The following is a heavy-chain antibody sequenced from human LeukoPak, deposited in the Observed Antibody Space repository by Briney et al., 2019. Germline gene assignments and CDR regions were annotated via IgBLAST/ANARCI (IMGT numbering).Heavy chain of an antibody. D-gene: IGHD6-25*01. V-gene: IGHV4-39*01. Sequence: PSETLSLTCAVSGGSISSSSLSWGWIRQPPGKGLEWIGTIFYSGSPYYNPSLKSRITISADTSKNQFSLNLRSVTAADTAVYYCAVSSGGDAFNIWGQGTVVTVSS. CDR2: IFYSGSP. CDR1: GGSISSSSLS. CDR3: AVSSGGDAFNI. J-gene: IGHJ3*02.